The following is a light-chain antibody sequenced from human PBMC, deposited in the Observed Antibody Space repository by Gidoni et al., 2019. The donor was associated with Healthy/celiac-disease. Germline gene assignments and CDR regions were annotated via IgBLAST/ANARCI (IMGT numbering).Light chain of an antibody. Sequence: EIVLTQSPGTLSLSPGERATLSCSASQSVSSSYLAWYQQKPGQAPRLLIYGASRRATSIPDRFCGSRSGTDFTLTISRLVPEDVAVYYCQQYGSTPLYTFGRXTKLEIK. V-gene: IGKV3-20*01. CDR1: QSVSSSY. CDR3: QQYGSTPLYT. J-gene: IGKJ2*01. CDR2: GAS.